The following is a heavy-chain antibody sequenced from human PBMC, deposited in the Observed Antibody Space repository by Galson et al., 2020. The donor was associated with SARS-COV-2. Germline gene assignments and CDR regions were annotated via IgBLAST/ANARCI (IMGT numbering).Heavy chain of an antibody. CDR1: GYTFTSYA. CDR3: ARPFNYYDSSGTPETDY. CDR2: INTNTGNP. V-gene: IGHV7-4-1*02. Sequence: ASVKVSCKASGYTFTSYAMNWVRQAPGQGLEWMGWINTNTGNPTYAQGFTGRFVFSLDTSVSTAYLQISSLKAEDTAVYYCARPFNYYDSSGTPETDYWGQGTLVTVSS. D-gene: IGHD3-22*01. J-gene: IGHJ4*02.